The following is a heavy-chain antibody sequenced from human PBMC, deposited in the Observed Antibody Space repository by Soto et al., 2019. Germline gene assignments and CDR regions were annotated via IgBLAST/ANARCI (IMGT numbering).Heavy chain of an antibody. CDR2: ISWNSGSI. D-gene: IGHD5-12*01. CDR3: ARLSGYDWGPFDY. CDR1: GFTFDVYA. V-gene: IGHV3-9*01. Sequence: GGCLGLSCAASGFTFDVYAMPWVRQDPGKGLEWVSGISWNSGSIDYADSVKGRFTISRDNAKNSLYLQMNSLRAEDTALYYCARLSGYDWGPFDYWGQGTLVTVSS. J-gene: IGHJ4*02.